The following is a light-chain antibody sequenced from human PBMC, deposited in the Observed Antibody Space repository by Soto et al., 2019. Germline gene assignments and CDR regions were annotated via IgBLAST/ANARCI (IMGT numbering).Light chain of an antibody. CDR2: GAS. J-gene: IGKJ1*01. CDR1: QTVSSAR. CDR3: QQYGSSGT. Sequence: EIVLTQSPGTLSLSPGERATLSCRASQTVSSARLAWFQQKPGQAPRLLIYGASSRAPGIPDRFSGSGSETDFTLTITRLESEDFAVYYCQQYGSSGTFGQGTKVDIK. V-gene: IGKV3-20*01.